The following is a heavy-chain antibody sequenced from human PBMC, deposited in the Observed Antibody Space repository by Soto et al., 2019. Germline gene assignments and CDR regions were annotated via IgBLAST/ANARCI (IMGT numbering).Heavy chain of an antibody. J-gene: IGHJ4*02. CDR1: DGSVNSGNYY. D-gene: IGHD3-16*01. Sequence: PSETLSLTCSVSDGSVNSGNYYWSWIRQPPGKGLEWIGHIYYIGTTDYNPSLKSRVTISVDTSKYQFSLKVTSVTAADTAVYFCAREEKQLSRYGGDFDYWGQGILVTVSS. CDR3: AREEKQLSRYGGDFDY. V-gene: IGHV4-61*01. CDR2: IYYIGTT.